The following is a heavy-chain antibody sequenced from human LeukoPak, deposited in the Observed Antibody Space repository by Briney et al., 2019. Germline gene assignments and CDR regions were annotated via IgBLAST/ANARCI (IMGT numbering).Heavy chain of an antibody. D-gene: IGHD5-18*01. CDR1: GFTFDDYA. CDR2: ISWNSGSI. J-gene: IGHJ4*02. CDR3: ARDPGSDTAMDTRAGD. Sequence: GGSLRLSCAASGFTFDDYAMHWVRHAPGKGLEWVSGISWNSGSIGYADSVKGRFTISRDNAKNSLYLQMNSLRAEDTAIYYCARDPGSDTAMDTRAGDWGQGTLVTVSS. V-gene: IGHV3-9*01.